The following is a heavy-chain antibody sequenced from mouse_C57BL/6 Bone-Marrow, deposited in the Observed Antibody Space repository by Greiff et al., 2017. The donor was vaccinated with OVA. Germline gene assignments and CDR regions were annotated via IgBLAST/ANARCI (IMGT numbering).Heavy chain of an antibody. Sequence: VQLQQSGTVLARPGASVKMSCKTSGYTFTSYWMHWVKQRPGQGLEWIGAIYPGNSDTSYNQKFKGKAKLTAVTSASTAYMELSSLTNEDSAVYYGTRNWRVTEAWFAYWGQGTLVTVSA. CDR2: IYPGNSDT. CDR3: TRNWRVTEAWFAY. D-gene: IGHD2-2*01. CDR1: GYTFTSYW. J-gene: IGHJ3*01. V-gene: IGHV1-5*01.